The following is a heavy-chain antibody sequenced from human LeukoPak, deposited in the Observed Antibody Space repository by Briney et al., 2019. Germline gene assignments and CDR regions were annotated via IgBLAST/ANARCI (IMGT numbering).Heavy chain of an antibody. CDR2: ISGSGGTT. CDR1: GFTFNNYA. V-gene: IGHV3-23*01. Sequence: GGSLRLSCAASGFTFNNYAMNWVRQAPGKGLEWVSVISGSGGTTYYADSVKGRFTISSDSSKNTLYLQMNSLRAEDTAVYYCAKVSGGGLYYDGMDVWGQGTTVTVSS. J-gene: IGHJ6*02. CDR3: AKVSGGGLYYDGMDV. D-gene: IGHD1-14*01.